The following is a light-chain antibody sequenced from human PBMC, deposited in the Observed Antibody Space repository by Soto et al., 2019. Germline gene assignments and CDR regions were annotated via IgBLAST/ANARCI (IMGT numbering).Light chain of an antibody. CDR2: KIS. CDR1: ETLVHDNGDTY. J-gene: IGKJ2*02. CDR3: MQPTAFPRT. V-gene: IGKV2-24*01. Sequence: DNVMTQTPLFLSVTLGQPASISCSSSETLVHDNGDTYFNWLHQRPGQPPSLLIYKISNRFSGVADRFSDRGAGTDFTLKISRVDPGDVGVYSCMQPTAFPRTFGQG.